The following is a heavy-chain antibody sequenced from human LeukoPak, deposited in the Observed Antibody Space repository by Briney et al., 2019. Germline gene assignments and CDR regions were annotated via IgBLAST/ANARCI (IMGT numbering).Heavy chain of an antibody. CDR3: ATLPGGGFYYYYYGMDV. Sequence: GGSLRLSCAASGFTFSSYWMHWVRQAPGKGLVWVSRINTDGSSTTYADSVKGRFTISRDNSKNTLYLQMNSLRAEDTAVYYCATLPGGGFYYYYYGMDVWGQGTTVTVSS. D-gene: IGHD1-14*01. CDR1: GFTFSSYW. CDR2: INTDGSST. V-gene: IGHV3-74*03. J-gene: IGHJ6*02.